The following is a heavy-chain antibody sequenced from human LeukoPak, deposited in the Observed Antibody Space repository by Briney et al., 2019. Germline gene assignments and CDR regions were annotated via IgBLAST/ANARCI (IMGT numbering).Heavy chain of an antibody. CDR1: GYTFTSYD. CDR3: ARCGRCPVSDAFDI. Sequence: ASVKASCKASGYTFTSYDINWVRQATGQGLEWMGWMNPNSGNTGYAQKFQGRVTMTRNTSISTAYMELSSLRSDDTAVYYCARCGRCPVSDAFDIWGQGTMVTVSS. V-gene: IGHV1-8*01. J-gene: IGHJ3*02. CDR2: MNPNSGNT. D-gene: IGHD2-21*01.